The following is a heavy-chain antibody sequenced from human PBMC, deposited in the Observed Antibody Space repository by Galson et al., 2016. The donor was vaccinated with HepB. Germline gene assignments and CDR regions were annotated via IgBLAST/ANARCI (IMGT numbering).Heavy chain of an antibody. J-gene: IGHJ6*02. CDR3: AREGGYGWEDYCGMDV. Sequence: SVKVSCKASGYTFTSYDINWVRQATGQGLEWMGWMNTNSGNTGYAQKFQGRVTMTRNTSISTAYMELSSLRSEDTAVYYCAREGGYGWEDYCGMDVWGQGTTVTVSS. D-gene: IGHD5-18*01. CDR1: GYTFTSYD. CDR2: MNTNSGNT. V-gene: IGHV1-8*01.